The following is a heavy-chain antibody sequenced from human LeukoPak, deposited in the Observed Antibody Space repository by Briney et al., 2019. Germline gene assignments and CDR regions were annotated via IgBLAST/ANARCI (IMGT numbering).Heavy chain of an antibody. CDR2: INHSGST. J-gene: IGHJ5*02. V-gene: IGHV4-34*01. D-gene: IGHD3-10*01. Sequence: PGGSLRLSCAASGFTVTSSYMSWVRQPPGKGLEWIGEINHSGSTNYNPSLKSRVTISVDTSKNQFSLKLSSVTAADTAVYYCARHGRITMVRGVPGGWFDPWGQGTLVTVSS. CDR1: GFTVTSSY. CDR3: ARHGRITMVRGVPGGWFDP.